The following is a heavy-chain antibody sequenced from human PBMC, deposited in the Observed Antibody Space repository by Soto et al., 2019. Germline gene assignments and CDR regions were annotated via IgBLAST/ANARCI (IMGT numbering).Heavy chain of an antibody. J-gene: IGHJ3*02. CDR1: GGSFSGYY. Sequence: SETLSLTCAVYGGSFSGYYWSWIRQPPGKGLEWIGEINHSGSTNYNPSLRSRVTISVDTSKNQFSLKLSSVTAADTAVYYCARGLELRVHAFDIWGQGTMVTVSS. CDR3: ARGLELRVHAFDI. CDR2: INHSGST. D-gene: IGHD1-7*01. V-gene: IGHV4-34*01.